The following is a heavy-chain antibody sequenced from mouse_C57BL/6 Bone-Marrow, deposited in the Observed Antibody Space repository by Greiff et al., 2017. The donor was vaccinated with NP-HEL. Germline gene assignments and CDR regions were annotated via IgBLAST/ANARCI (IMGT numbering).Heavy chain of an antibody. V-gene: IGHV5-17*01. J-gene: IGHJ2*01. CDR3: AGGDY. Sequence: EVQLQQSGGGLVKPGGSLTLSCAASGFPFSDYGMHWVRPAQEKGLEWVAYISSGSSTIYYAYTVKGRFTISRDNAKKTLFLQMTSLRSEDTAMYYCAGGDYWGQGTTLTVSS. CDR1: GFPFSDYG. CDR2: ISSGSSTI.